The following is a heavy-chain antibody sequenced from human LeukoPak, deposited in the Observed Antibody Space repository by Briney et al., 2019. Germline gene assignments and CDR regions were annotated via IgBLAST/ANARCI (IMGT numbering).Heavy chain of an antibody. J-gene: IGHJ4*02. V-gene: IGHV1-69*13. CDR1: GGTFSSYA. CDR2: IIPIFGTA. Sequence: ASVKVSCKASGGTFSSYAISWVRQAPGQGLEWMGGIIPIFGTANYAQKFQGRVTITADESTSTAYMELSSLRSEDTAVYYCARDRGYSGYDYSFDYWGQGTLVTVSS. D-gene: IGHD5-12*01. CDR3: ARDRGYSGYDYSFDY.